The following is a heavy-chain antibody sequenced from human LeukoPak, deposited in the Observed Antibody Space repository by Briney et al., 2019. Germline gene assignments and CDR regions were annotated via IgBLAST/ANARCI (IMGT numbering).Heavy chain of an antibody. D-gene: IGHD2-21*01. V-gene: IGHV3-23*01. CDR3: AKFEASRAVYFDY. J-gene: IGHJ4*02. CDR1: GFTFSNYA. CDR2: ISGSAGST. Sequence: GGSLRLSCAASGFTFSNYAMSWVRQAPGKGLEWVSAISGSAGSTYYADSVKGRFTISRDNSKSTLHLQMNSLRAEDTAVYSCAKFEASRAVYFDYWGQGTLVSVSS.